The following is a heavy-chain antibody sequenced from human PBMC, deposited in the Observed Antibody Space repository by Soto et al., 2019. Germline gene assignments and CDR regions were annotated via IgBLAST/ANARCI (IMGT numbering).Heavy chain of an antibody. CDR2: IYPGDSDT. CDR1: GYSFTSYW. J-gene: IGHJ4*02. V-gene: IGHV5-51*01. D-gene: IGHD6-13*01. Sequence: GESLKISCKGSGYSFTSYWIGWVRQMPGKGLEWMGIIYPGDSDTRYSPSFQGQVTISADKSISTAYLQWSSLKASETAMYYCARIRKRAASVGYFDYWGQGTLVTVSS. CDR3: ARIRKRAASVGYFDY.